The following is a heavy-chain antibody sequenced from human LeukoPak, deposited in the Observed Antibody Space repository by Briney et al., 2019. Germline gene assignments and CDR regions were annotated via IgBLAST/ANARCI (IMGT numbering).Heavy chain of an antibody. V-gene: IGHV4-34*01. CDR3: ARGGLYSSSRCYYYYYMDV. D-gene: IGHD6-6*01. CDR1: GGSFSGYY. Sequence: SETLSLTCAVYGGSFSGYYWSWIRQPPGKGLEWIGEINHSGSTNYNPSLKSRVTISVDTSKNQFSLKLSSVTAADTAVYYCARGGLYSSSRCYYYYYMDVWGKGTTVTVSS. CDR2: INHSGST. J-gene: IGHJ6*03.